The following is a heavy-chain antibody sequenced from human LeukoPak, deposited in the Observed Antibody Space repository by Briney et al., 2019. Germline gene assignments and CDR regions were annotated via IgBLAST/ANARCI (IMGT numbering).Heavy chain of an antibody. CDR2: IYYSGST. CDR1: GGSISSSSYY. J-gene: IGHJ4*02. Sequence: SETLSLTCTVSGGSISSSSYYWGWIRQPPGKGLEWIGSIYYSGSTYYNPSLKSRVTISLDTSRHEFSLEMNSVTAADTSIYYCTSGYFVHTFDFWGQGTLVTVSS. V-gene: IGHV4-39*01. D-gene: IGHD2-2*03. CDR3: TSGYFVHTFDF.